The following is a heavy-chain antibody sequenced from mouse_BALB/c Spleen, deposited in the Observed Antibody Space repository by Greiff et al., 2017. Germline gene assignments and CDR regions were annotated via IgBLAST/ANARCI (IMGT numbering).Heavy chain of an antibody. D-gene: IGHD4-1*01. CDR3: YALTGTGYYAMDY. Sequence: VQLQQSGAELVRSGASVKLSCTASGFNIKDYYMHWVKQRPEQGLEWIGWIDPENGDTEYAPKFQGKATMTADTSSNTAYLQLSSLTSEDTAVYYCYALTGTGYYAMDYWGQGTSVTVSS. CDR2: IDPENGDT. V-gene: IGHV14-4*02. J-gene: IGHJ4*01. CDR1: GFNIKDYY.